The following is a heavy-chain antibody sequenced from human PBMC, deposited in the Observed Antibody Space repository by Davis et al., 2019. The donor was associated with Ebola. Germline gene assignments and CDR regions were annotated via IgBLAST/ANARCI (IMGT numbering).Heavy chain of an antibody. D-gene: IGHD4-11*01. Sequence: SVKGQFTISRNNSKNTLYLQIDSLRPDDTAVYFCAKDTDYGNVYYYNGMDVWGQGTTVTVSS. V-gene: IGHV3-30*02. J-gene: IGHJ6*02. CDR3: AKDTDYGNVYYYNGMDV.